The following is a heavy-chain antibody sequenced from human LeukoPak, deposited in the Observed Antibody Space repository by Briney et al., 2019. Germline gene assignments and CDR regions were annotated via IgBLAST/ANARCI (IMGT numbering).Heavy chain of an antibody. Sequence: ASVTVSCKASAYTFTSYDINWVRQATGQGLEWMGWMNPNSGNTGYAQKFQGRVTMTRNTSINTAYMELSSLRSEDTAVYYCARNPPKYSSSWYGYSFDYWGQGILVTVSS. J-gene: IGHJ4*02. D-gene: IGHD6-13*01. CDR3: ARNPPKYSSSWYGYSFDY. CDR2: MNPNSGNT. V-gene: IGHV1-8*01. CDR1: AYTFTSYD.